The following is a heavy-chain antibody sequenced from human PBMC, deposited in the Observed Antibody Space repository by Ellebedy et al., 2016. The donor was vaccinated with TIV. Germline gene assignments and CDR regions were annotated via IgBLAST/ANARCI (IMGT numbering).Heavy chain of an antibody. CDR3: ARGGSSTWYYPSDY. CDR1: GGTFSSYA. D-gene: IGHD6-13*01. CDR2: IIPIFGTE. Sequence: ASVKVSCKASGGTFSSYAISWVRQAPGQGLEWMGGIIPIFGTENYAQKFQGRVTTTADKSTSTAYMELGSLRSEDTAVYYCARGGSSTWYYPSDYWGQGTLVTVSS. V-gene: IGHV1-69*06. J-gene: IGHJ4*02.